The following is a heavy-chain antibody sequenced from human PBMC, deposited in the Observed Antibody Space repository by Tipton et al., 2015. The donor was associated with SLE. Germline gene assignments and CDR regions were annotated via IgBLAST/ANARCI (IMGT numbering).Heavy chain of an antibody. V-gene: IGHV4-34*01. CDR2: INHSGST. CDR1: GGSFSGYY. CDR3: ARRDPGRELTA. J-gene: IGHJ4*02. D-gene: IGHD1-7*01. Sequence: TLSLTCAVYGGSFSGYYWSWIRQPPGKGLEWIGEINHSGSTNYNPSLKSRVTISVDTSKNQFSLKLSSVTAADTAVYYCARRDPGRELTAWGQGTLVTVSS.